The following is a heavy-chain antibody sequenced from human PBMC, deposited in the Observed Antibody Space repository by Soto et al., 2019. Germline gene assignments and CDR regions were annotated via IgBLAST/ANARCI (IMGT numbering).Heavy chain of an antibody. D-gene: IGHD2-8*01. CDR3: ARGPCTNGVCYYYYGMDV. CDR2: ISAYNGNT. Sequence: QVQLVQSGAEAKKPGASVKVSCKASGYTFTSYGISWVRQAPGQGLEWMGWISAYNGNTNYAQKLQGRVTMTTDTATSTAYMELRSLRSDDTAVYYCARGPCTNGVCYYYYGMDVWGQGTTVTVSS. V-gene: IGHV1-18*01. J-gene: IGHJ6*02. CDR1: GYTFTSYG.